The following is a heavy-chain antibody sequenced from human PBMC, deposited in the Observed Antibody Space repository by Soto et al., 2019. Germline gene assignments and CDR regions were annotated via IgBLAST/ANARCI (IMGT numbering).Heavy chain of an antibody. CDR1: GVSISSSSYY. V-gene: IGHV4-39*01. CDR2: IYYSEST. CDR3: ARLGGYCSSTSCYGYYGMDV. Sequence: PSETLSLXCTVYGVSISSSSYYWGWIRQPPGKGLEWIGSIYYSESTYYNPSLESRVTISVDTSKNQFSLKVSSVTVADTAVYYCARLGGYCSSTSCYGYYGMDVWGQGTTVT. J-gene: IGHJ6*02. D-gene: IGHD2-2*01.